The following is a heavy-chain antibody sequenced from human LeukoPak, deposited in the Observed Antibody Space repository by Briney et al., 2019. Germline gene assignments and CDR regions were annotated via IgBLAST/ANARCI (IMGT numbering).Heavy chain of an antibody. CDR2: IYYSGST. V-gene: IGHV4-59*08. J-gene: IGHJ3*02. CDR1: GGSISSYY. CDR3: ATPAMFRRVITSKDAIDI. D-gene: IGHD3-10*01. Sequence: SETLSLTCTVSGGSISSYYWSWIRQPPGEGLEWIGYIYYSGSTNYNPSLKSRVTMSVDTSKNQFFLKLSSVTAGDTAVYYCATPAMFRRVITSKDAIDIWGQRTMVTVSP.